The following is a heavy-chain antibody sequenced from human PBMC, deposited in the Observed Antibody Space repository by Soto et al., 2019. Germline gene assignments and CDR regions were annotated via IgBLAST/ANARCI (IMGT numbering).Heavy chain of an antibody. V-gene: IGHV3-20*01. CDR2: INWNGGST. CDR1: GFTFDDYG. Sequence: GGSLRLSCAASGFTFDDYGMSWVRQAPGKGLEWVSGINWNGGSTGYADSVKGRFTISRDNAKNSLYLQMNSLRAEDTALYHCARATVDTAMAAIFDYWGQGTLVTVSS. J-gene: IGHJ4*02. CDR3: ARATVDTAMAAIFDY. D-gene: IGHD5-18*01.